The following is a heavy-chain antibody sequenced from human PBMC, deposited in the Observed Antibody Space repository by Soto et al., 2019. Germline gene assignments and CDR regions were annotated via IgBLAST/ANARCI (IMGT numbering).Heavy chain of an antibody. Sequence: SETLSLTCTVSGGSISSYYWSWIRQPPGKGLEWIGYIYYSGSTNYNPSLKSRVTISVDTSKNQFSLKLSSVTAADTAVYFCARGTYGEYPDWGQGTLVTVSS. J-gene: IGHJ4*02. CDR3: ARGTYGEYPD. CDR1: GGSISSYY. CDR2: IYYSGST. V-gene: IGHV4-59*01. D-gene: IGHD4-17*01.